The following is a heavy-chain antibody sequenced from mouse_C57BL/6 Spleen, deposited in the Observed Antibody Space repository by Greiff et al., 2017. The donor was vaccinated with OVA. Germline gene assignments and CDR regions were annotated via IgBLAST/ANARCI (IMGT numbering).Heavy chain of an antibody. CDR3: ARKGYYYGSSYDAMDY. J-gene: IGHJ4*01. CDR1: GYAFSSSW. D-gene: IGHD1-1*01. CDR2: IYPGDGDT. V-gene: IGHV1-82*01. Sequence: QVQLQQSGPELVKPGASVKISCKASGYAFSSSWMNWVKQRPGKGLEWIGRIYPGDGDTNYNGKFKGKATLTADKSSSTAYMQLSSLTSEDSAVYFCARKGYYYGSSYDAMDYWGQGTSVTVSS.